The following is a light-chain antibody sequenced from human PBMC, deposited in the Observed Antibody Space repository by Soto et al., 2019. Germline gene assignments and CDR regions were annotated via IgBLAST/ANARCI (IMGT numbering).Light chain of an antibody. J-gene: IGKJ1*01. V-gene: IGKV1-39*01. CDR2: AAS. CDR1: QSISTY. CDR3: QQSYSTPQT. Sequence: IQMTLSPSALCASVGYSVTVTCRASQSISTYLNWYQQKPGKAPKLLIYAASSLQSGVPSRFSGSGSGTDFTLTISSLQPEDFATYFCQQSYSTPQTFGQGTKVDIK.